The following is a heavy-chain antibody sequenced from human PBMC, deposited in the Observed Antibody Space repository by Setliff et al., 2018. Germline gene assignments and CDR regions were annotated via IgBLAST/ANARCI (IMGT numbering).Heavy chain of an antibody. D-gene: IGHD1-26*01. CDR3: ARGSGVGATFGAFDI. Sequence: SVKVSCKASGGTFSSYAIGWVRQAPGQGLEWMGGIIPIFGTANYAQKFQGRVTITTDESTSTAYMELGSLRSEDTAVYYCARGSGVGATFGAFDIWGQGTMVTVSS. CDR1: GGTFSSYA. V-gene: IGHV1-69*05. CDR2: IIPIFGTA. J-gene: IGHJ3*02.